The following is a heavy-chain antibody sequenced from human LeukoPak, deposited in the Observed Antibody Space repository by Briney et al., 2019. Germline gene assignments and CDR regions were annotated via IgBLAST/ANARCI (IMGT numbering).Heavy chain of an antibody. CDR1: GGSISSSSYY. V-gene: IGHV4-61*05. CDR2: IYYTGNS. J-gene: IGHJ4*02. D-gene: IGHD1-26*01. CDR3: ARHPRGARWDFDY. Sequence: TSETLSLTCTVSGGSISSSSYYWSWLRQPPGKGLEWIGYIYYTGNSNYNPSLKSRVTISLDTSKNLFSLKVSSVTAADTAVYYCARHPRGARWDFDYWGQGTLVTVSS.